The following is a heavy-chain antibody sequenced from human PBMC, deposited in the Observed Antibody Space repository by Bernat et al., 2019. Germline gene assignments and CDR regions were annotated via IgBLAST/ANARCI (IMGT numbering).Heavy chain of an antibody. CDR1: GFTFSSYS. CDR2: ISSSSSYI. D-gene: IGHD3-22*01. Sequence: EVQLVESGGGLVKPGGSLRLSCAASGFTFSSYSMNWVRQAPGKGLEWVSSISSSSSYIYYGDSVKGRFTISRDNAKNSLYLQMNSLRAEDTAVYYCARWRYYYDSSGYSFFDYWGQGTLVTVSS. V-gene: IGHV3-21*01. J-gene: IGHJ4*02. CDR3: ARWRYYYDSSGYSFFDY.